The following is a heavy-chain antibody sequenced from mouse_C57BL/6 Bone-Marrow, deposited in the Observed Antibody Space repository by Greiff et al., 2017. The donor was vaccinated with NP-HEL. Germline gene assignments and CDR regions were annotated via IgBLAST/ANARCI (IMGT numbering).Heavy chain of an antibody. CDR3: ARHGYYDYGGFAY. V-gene: IGHV2-6-1*01. CDR1: GFSFTSYG. J-gene: IGHJ3*01. D-gene: IGHD2-4*01. CDR2: IWSDGST. Sequence: QVQLQQSGPGLVAPSQSLSITCTVSGFSFTSYGVHWVRQPPGKGLEWLVVIWSDGSTTYNSALKSRLSISKDNSKTQVFLKMNSLQTDDTAMYYCARHGYYDYGGFAYWGQGTLVTVSA.